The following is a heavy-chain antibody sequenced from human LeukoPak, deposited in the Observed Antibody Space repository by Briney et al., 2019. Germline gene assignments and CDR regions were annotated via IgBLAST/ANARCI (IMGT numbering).Heavy chain of an antibody. J-gene: IGHJ4*02. CDR3: AREMAYYYDSSGLDY. CDR2: INSDGSST. Sequence: GGSLRLSCAASGFTFSSYWMHWVRQAPWKGLVWVSRINSDGSSTSYADSVKGRFTISRDNAKNTLYLQMNSLRAEDTAVYYCAREMAYYYDSSGLDYWGQGTLVTVSS. CDR1: GFTFSSYW. V-gene: IGHV3-74*01. D-gene: IGHD3-22*01.